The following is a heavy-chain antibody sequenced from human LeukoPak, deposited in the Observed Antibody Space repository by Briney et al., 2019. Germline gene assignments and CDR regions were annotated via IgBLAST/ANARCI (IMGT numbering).Heavy chain of an antibody. J-gene: IGHJ4*02. D-gene: IGHD2-21*02. CDR1: GLNFSRYA. CDR2: VSFDGSKR. V-gene: IGHV3-30*04. CDR3: ARGPPQANCGGDCHYYFDS. Sequence: PGGSLRLSCAASGLNFSRYAFYWVRQTPGKGLEWVAVVSFDGSKRSYADSVKGRFIVSRDNSKNTLYLYLNSLRVEDTAVYFCARGPPQANCGGDCHYYFDSWGQGTLVTVSS.